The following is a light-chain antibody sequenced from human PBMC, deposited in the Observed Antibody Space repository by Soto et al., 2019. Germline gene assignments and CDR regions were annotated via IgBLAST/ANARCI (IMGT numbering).Light chain of an antibody. V-gene: IGLV2-14*03. CDR3: SSYTSSSTRV. CDR1: SIDVGAYDY. J-gene: IGLJ1*01. CDR2: EVS. Sequence: QSVLTQPASVSGSPGQSITISCTGTSIDVGAYDYVSWYQQHPDKAPKLMIYEVSHRPSGVSNRFYGSKSVNTATLTISGLQAEDEADYYCSSYTSSSTRVFGTGTKVTVL.